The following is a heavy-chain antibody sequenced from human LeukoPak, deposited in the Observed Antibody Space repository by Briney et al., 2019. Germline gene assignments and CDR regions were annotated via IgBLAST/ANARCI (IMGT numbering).Heavy chain of an antibody. J-gene: IGHJ4*02. V-gene: IGHV3-NL1*01. Sequence: ERSLRLSCAASRFTFSNYGMHWVRQAPGKGLEWLSVMYSGGNTYYAASVEGRFTISRDNSKNTVYLQVNSLRAEDTAVYFCARGRPGVFAYWGQGTLVTVSS. D-gene: IGHD3-10*01. CDR1: RFTFSNYG. CDR3: ARGRPGVFAY. CDR2: MYSGGNT.